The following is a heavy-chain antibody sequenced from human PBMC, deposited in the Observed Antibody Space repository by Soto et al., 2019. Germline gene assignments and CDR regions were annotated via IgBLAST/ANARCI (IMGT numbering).Heavy chain of an antibody. J-gene: IGHJ4*02. CDR2: LNPKSGMT. V-gene: IGHV1-8*01. CDR1: GYTFTTYD. D-gene: IGHD1-26*01. CDR3: ARVAGSPDY. Sequence: QVQLVQSGPEVKKPGASVKVSCKASGYTFTTYDFNWVRQAPGQGLEWMGWLNPKSGMTGSAQKFQGRVSMTRDSSISTVYIELSSLRSEDTAVYYCARVAGSPDYWGQGTLVTVSS.